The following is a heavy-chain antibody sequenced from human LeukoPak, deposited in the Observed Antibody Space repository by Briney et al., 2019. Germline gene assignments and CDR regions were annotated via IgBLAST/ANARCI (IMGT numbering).Heavy chain of an antibody. D-gene: IGHD2-2*01. J-gene: IGHJ6*03. CDR2: ISGSGGST. V-gene: IGHV3-23*01. CDR3: AKGGDIVVVPAASASGQIQEVYYYYMDV. CDR1: ACTFSSQA. Sequence: GGTLTHSCAAPACTFSSQAMSWVRQAPGKGLEWGPAISGSGGSTYYADSVKGRFTISRDNSKNTLYLQMNSLRAEDTAVYYCAKGGDIVVVPAASASGQIQEVYYYYMDVWGKGTTVTVSS.